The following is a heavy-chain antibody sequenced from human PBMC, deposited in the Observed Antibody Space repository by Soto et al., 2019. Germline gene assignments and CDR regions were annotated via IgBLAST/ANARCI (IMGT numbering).Heavy chain of an antibody. D-gene: IGHD6-13*01. V-gene: IGHV4-4*07. CDR2: IYTSGST. CDR3: AREDHAAGTVDY. J-gene: IGHJ4*02. CDR1: GGSISSYY. Sequence: SETLSLTSTVSGGSISSYYWSWIRQPAGKGLEWIGRIYTSGSTNYNPSLKSRVTMSVDTSKNQFSLKLSSVTAADTAVYYCAREDHAAGTVDYWGQGTLVTVSS.